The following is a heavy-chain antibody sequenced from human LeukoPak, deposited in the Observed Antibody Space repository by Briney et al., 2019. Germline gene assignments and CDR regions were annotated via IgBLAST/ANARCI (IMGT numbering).Heavy chain of an antibody. D-gene: IGHD1-26*01. Sequence: ASVKVSCKVSGYTLTELSMHWVRQAPGKGLEWMGGFDPEDGETIYAQKFQGRVTMTEDTSTDTAYMELSSLRSEDTAVYYCATVPSGSYQSSLDYWGQGTLVTVSS. J-gene: IGHJ4*02. CDR2: FDPEDGET. CDR1: GYTLTELS. V-gene: IGHV1-24*01. CDR3: ATVPSGSYQSSLDY.